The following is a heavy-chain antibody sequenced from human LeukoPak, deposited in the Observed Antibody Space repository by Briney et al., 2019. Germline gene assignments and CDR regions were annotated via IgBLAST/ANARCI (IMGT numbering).Heavy chain of an antibody. J-gene: IGHJ6*03. CDR2: MNPNSGNT. D-gene: IGHD6-13*01. V-gene: IGHV1-8*03. CDR1: GYTFTSYD. CDR3: ARGSQADYYYYMDV. Sequence: ASVKVSCKASGYTFTSYDINWVRQATGQGLEWMGWMNPNSGNTGYAQKFQGRVTITTDESASTVYMDLSSLRSEDTAVYYCARGSQADYYYYMDVWGKGTTVTVSS.